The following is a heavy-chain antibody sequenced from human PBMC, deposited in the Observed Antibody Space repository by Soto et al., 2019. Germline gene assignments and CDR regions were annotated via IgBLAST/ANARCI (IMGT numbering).Heavy chain of an antibody. CDR3: ARLYYYFSGGSCYHWSFDY. Sequence: QLQLQEACPGLVKPSETLSLTCTVSGGSISSSSYYWGWILQPPGKGLEWIGSIYYSGSTYYNPSLKSRVTITGDTSKTPFSLKMSSVTASDTAVYYCARLYYYFSGGSCYHWSFDYWGQGTLVTVSS. D-gene: IGHD2-15*01. CDR2: IYYSGST. V-gene: IGHV4-39*01. CDR1: GGSISSSSYY. J-gene: IGHJ4*02.